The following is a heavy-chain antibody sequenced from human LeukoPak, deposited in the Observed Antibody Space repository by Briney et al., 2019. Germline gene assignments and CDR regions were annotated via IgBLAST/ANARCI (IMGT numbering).Heavy chain of an antibody. CDR1: GFTVSSSY. Sequence: GGSLRLSCAASGFTVSSSYMSWVRQAPGKGLEWVSVIYSGGSTYYADSVKGRFTISRDNSKNTLYLQMNSLRAEDTAVYYCAREKDEDSSGWRYFDLWGRGTLVTVSS. CDR3: AREKDEDSSGWRYFDL. V-gene: IGHV3-66*01. D-gene: IGHD6-19*01. J-gene: IGHJ2*01. CDR2: IYSGGST.